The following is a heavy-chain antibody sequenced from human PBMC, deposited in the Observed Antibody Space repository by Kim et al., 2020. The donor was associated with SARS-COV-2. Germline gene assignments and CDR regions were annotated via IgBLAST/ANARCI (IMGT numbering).Heavy chain of an antibody. V-gene: IGHV4-39*01. Sequence: LETLSLTCTVSGGSISSSDYYWGWIRQPPGKGLEWIGSIYYTGTTYYNPSLKSRATISVDTSKNQFSLKLSSVTDATVFYCARHVCTGGVCYFDPWGQGT. CDR2: IYYTGTT. D-gene: IGHD2-8*02. CDR3: ARHVCTGGVCYFDP. CDR1: GGSISSSDYY. J-gene: IGHJ5*02.